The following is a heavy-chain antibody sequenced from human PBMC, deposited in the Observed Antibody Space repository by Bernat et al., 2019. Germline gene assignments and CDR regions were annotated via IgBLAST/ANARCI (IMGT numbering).Heavy chain of an antibody. Sequence: QVQLQESGPGLVKPSQTLSLTCTVSGGSISSGGYYWSWIRQHPGKRLEWIGYIYYSGSTYYNPSLQSRVTISLDTSKNQFSLKLSSVTAADTAVYYCVGEGPSEPHNWFDPWGQGTLVTVSS. CDR3: VGEGPSEPHNWFDP. D-gene: IGHD1-26*01. V-gene: IGHV4-31*03. CDR2: IYYSGST. J-gene: IGHJ5*02. CDR1: GGSISSGGYY.